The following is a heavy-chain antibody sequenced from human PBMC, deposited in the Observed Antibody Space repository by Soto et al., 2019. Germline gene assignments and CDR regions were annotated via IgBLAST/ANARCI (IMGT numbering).Heavy chain of an antibody. D-gene: IGHD3-10*01. J-gene: IGHJ6*02. CDR3: ARERVWFGESNYYYGMDV. Sequence: EVQLVESGGGLVQPGGSLRLSCAASGFTFSSYSMNWVRQAPGKGLEWVSYISSSSSTIYYADSVKGRFTIARDNAKNPLYLQMNCLRDEDTAVYYCARERVWFGESNYYYGMDVWCPGTTVTVSS. V-gene: IGHV3-48*02. CDR2: ISSSSSTI. CDR1: GFTFSSYS.